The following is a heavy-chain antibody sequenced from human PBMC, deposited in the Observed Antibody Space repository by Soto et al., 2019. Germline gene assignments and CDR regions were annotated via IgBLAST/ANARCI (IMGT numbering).Heavy chain of an antibody. J-gene: IGHJ6*02. V-gene: IGHV1-18*04. Sequence: QVQLVQSGAEVKKPGASVKVSCQASGYTFTSYGICWVRQAPGQGIEWRGWISGYNGKTKYAQKLQGRVTLTTDTSTSTAYLELRGLNSDDTAVYYCARRDDVPVYDYYAMDVWGQGTTVTVSS. CDR3: ARRDDVPVYDYYAMDV. D-gene: IGHD2-8*01. CDR1: GYTFTSYG. CDR2: ISGYNGKT.